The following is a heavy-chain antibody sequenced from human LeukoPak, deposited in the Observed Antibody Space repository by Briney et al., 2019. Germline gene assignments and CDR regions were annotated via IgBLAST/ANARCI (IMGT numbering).Heavy chain of an antibody. D-gene: IGHD2-8*01. V-gene: IGHV3-23*01. J-gene: IGHJ4*02. Sequence: GGSLRLSCAASGFTFSSYAMSWVRQAPGKGLEWVSAISGSGGSTYYADSVKGRFTISRDNSKNTLFLQMNSLRPEDSALYFCAKGSSNARPYFFDYWSQGTLVTVSS. CDR1: GFTFSSYA. CDR2: ISGSGGST. CDR3: AKGSSNARPYFFDY.